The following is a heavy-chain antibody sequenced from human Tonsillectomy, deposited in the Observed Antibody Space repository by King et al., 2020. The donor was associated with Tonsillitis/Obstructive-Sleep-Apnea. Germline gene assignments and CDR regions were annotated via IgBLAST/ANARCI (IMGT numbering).Heavy chain of an antibody. CDR3: ARAPSQAGKYSSVYYYYMDV. V-gene: IGHV4-59*01. CDR1: GGSISSYY. J-gene: IGHJ6*03. CDR2: IYYSGST. D-gene: IGHD6-19*01. Sequence: VQLQESGPGLVKPSETLSITCTVSGGSISSYYWSWIRQPPGKGLEWIGYIYYSGSTNYNPSLKSRVTISVDTTKNQFSLKLSSVTAADTAVYYCARAPSQAGKYSSVYYYYMDVWGKGTTVTVFS.